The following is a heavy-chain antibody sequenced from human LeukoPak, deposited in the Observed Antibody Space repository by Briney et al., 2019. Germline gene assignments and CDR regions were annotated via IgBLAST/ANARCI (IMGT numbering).Heavy chain of an antibody. V-gene: IGHV1-18*01. D-gene: IGHD3-22*01. CDR1: GYTFTSYG. J-gene: IGHJ4*02. CDR3: ARDSYDSSGYYPVH. Sequence: GASVKVSCKASGYTFTSYGISWVRQAPGQGLEWMGWISAYNGNTNYAQKLQGRVTITTDTSTSTAYMELRSLRSDDTAVYYCARDSYDSSGYYPVHWGQGTLVTVSS. CDR2: ISAYNGNT.